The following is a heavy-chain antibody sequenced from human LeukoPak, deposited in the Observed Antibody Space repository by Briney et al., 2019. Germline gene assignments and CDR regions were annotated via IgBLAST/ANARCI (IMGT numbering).Heavy chain of an antibody. CDR1: GITFSNAW. Sequence: GGSLRLSCAASGITFSNAWMRWVRQAPGKGLEWVGRIYRNTNGETTDYGAPVKGRFTMSRDDSKNTLYLQMNSLKIEDTAVYYCTTYNGGSCPFWGQGTLVTVSS. CDR3: TTYNGGSCPF. J-gene: IGHJ4*02. V-gene: IGHV3-15*01. CDR2: IYRNTNGETT. D-gene: IGHD6-19*01.